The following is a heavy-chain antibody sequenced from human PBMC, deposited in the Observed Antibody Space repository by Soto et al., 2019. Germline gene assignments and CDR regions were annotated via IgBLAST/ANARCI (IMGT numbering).Heavy chain of an antibody. CDR3: ASGHSIAAAGTQYNWFDP. V-gene: IGHV1-45*02. CDR2: ITPFNGNT. J-gene: IGHJ5*02. D-gene: IGHD6-13*01. CDR1: GYTFTYRY. Sequence: SVKVSCKASGYTFTYRYLHWVRQAPGQALEWTGWITPFNGNTNYAQKFQDRVTITRDRSMSTAYMELSSLRSEDTAMYYCASGHSIAAAGTQYNWFDPWGQGTLVTVYS.